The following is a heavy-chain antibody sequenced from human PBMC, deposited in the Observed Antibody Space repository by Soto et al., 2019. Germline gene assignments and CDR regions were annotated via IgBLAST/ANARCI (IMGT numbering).Heavy chain of an antibody. D-gene: IGHD3-3*01. V-gene: IGHV3-21*01. J-gene: IGHJ6*03. CDR2: ISSSSSYI. Sequence: GGSLRLSCAASGFTFSSYSMNWVRQAPGKGLEWVSSISSSSSYIYYADSVKGRFTISRDNAKNSLYLQMNSLRAEDTAVYYCARSLTSYDFWSGRYYYYYMDVWGKGTTVTVSS. CDR1: GFTFSSYS. CDR3: ARSLTSYDFWSGRYYYYYMDV.